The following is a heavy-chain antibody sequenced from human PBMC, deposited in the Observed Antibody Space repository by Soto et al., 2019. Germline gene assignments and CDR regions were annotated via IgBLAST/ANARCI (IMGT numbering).Heavy chain of an antibody. V-gene: IGHV3-23*01. CDR1: GLTFSNFA. D-gene: IGHD1-7*01. J-gene: IGHJ4*02. CDR2: IGGSSGTT. CDR3: AKFKGFNWNYVFDY. Sequence: SLRLSCEVSGLTFSNFAMSWVRQAPGKGLEWASAIGGSSGTTFYADSVKGRFTISKDYAKNMLYLQMNSLRAEDTAVYYCAKFKGFNWNYVFDYWGQGVPVTVSS.